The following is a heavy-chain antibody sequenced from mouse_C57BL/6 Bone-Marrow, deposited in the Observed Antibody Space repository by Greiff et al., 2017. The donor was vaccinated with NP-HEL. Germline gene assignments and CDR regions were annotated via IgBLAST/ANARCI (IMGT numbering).Heavy chain of an antibody. CDR3: ARRALWVLFAY. D-gene: IGHD2-14*01. Sequence: VQLQQSGPELVKPGASVKISCKASGYTFTDYYMNWVKQSHGKGLEWIGDINPNNGGTSYKQKFKGKATLTVDTSSSTAYMELRSLTSEDSAVYYCARRALWVLFAYWGQGTLVTVSA. J-gene: IGHJ3*01. CDR2: INPNNGGT. V-gene: IGHV1-26*01. CDR1: GYTFTDYY.